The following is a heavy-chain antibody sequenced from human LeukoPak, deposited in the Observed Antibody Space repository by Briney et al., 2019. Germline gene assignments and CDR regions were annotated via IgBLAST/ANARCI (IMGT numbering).Heavy chain of an antibody. Sequence: GASVKVSCKASGYTFTSYYMHWVRQAPGQGLEWRGISNPSGGSTSYAQKFQGRVTMTRDMSTSTVYMELRSLRSDDTAVYYCAREGLRSIAARRGTRDYMDVWGKGTTVIVSS. CDR3: AREGLRSIAARRGTRDYMDV. J-gene: IGHJ6*03. CDR2: SNPSGGST. V-gene: IGHV1-46*01. CDR1: GYTFTSYY. D-gene: IGHD6-6*01.